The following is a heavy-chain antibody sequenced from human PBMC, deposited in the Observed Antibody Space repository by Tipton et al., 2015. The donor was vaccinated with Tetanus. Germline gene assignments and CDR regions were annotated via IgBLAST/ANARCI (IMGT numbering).Heavy chain of an antibody. J-gene: IGHJ4*02. D-gene: IGHD3-10*01. CDR1: GFTVSSNY. Sequence: GSLRLSCAASGFTVSSNYMSWVRQAPGKGLEWVSVIYSGGSTYYADSVKGLFTISGDNSKNTLYLQMNSLRAEDTAVYYCARDRGTGASAFDYWGQGTLVTVSS. V-gene: IGHV3-53*01. CDR2: IYSGGST. CDR3: ARDRGTGASAFDY.